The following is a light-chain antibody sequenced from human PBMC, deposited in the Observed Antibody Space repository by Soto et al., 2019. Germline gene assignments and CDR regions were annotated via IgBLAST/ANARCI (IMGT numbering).Light chain of an antibody. CDR2: AAS. Sequence: TQSPSSLSASVGDRVTITCRASQIISTYLNWYQQRAGLAPRLLIYAASSLQSGVPPRFSGSGSGTDFTLTISSLQPEDFATYFCQQTYSAPPTLGQGTKV. CDR3: QQTYSAPPT. V-gene: IGKV1-39*01. J-gene: IGKJ1*01. CDR1: QIISTY.